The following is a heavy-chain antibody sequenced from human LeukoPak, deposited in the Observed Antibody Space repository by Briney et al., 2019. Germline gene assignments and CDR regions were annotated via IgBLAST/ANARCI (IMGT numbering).Heavy chain of an antibody. Sequence: GRSLRLSCAASGFTFSSYGIHWVRQAPGKGLEWVALISDDGSNKYYGDSVKGRFTISRDNSKNTLYLQMNSLRPEDTAVYYCARDSRYGYFQHWGQGTLVTVSS. D-gene: IGHD5-18*01. CDR2: ISDDGSNK. V-gene: IGHV3-30*03. J-gene: IGHJ1*01. CDR3: ARDSRYGYFQH. CDR1: GFTFSSYG.